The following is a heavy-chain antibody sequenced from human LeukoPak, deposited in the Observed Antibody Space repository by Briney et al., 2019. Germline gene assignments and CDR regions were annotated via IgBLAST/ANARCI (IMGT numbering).Heavy chain of an antibody. D-gene: IGHD2-8*01. V-gene: IGHV3-23*01. CDR2: IIENGGET. CDR1: GFTFNKFA. CDR3: AKTNGVSVVPGTSPGFDY. Sequence: GGSLRLSCAASGFTFNKFAMSWVRQAPGKGLEWVSGIIENGGETYYADSVRGRFTISRDNSKNTLYLQMNSLRAEDTAVYYCAKTNGVSVVPGTSPGFDYWGQGTLVTVSS. J-gene: IGHJ4*02.